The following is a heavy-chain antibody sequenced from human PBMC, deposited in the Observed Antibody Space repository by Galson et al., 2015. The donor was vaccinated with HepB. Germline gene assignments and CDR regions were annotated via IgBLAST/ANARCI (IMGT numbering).Heavy chain of an antibody. D-gene: IGHD6-19*01. CDR1: GFTFSSYA. CDR3: AKEPLPRGIAVAGTLDY. V-gene: IGHV3-23*01. J-gene: IGHJ4*02. Sequence: SLRLSCAASGFTFSSYAMSWVRQAPGKGLEWVSAISGSGGSTYYADSVKGRFTISRDNSKNTLYLQMNSLRAEDTAVYYCAKEPLPRGIAVAGTLDYWGQGTLVTVSS. CDR2: ISGSGGST.